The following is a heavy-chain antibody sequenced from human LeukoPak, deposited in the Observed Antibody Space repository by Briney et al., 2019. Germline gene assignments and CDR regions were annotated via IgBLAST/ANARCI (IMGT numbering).Heavy chain of an antibody. CDR1: GFTFSSYA. V-gene: IGHV3-30*02. Sequence: GGSLRLSCAASGFTFSSYAMSWVRQAPGKGLEWVAFIRYDGSNKYYADSVKSRFTISRDDSKNTLYLQMNSLRPEDTAVFYCAKGLYTAVADYWGQGTLATVSS. D-gene: IGHD6-19*01. CDR2: IRYDGSNK. J-gene: IGHJ4*02. CDR3: AKGLYTAVADY.